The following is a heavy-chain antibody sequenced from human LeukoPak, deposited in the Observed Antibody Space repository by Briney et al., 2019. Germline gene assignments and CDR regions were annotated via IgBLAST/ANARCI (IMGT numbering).Heavy chain of an antibody. CDR2: ISSSGSTI. D-gene: IGHD6-13*01. V-gene: IGHV3-11*01. CDR3: ARAVGSSWYIPFDY. Sequence: GGSLRLSCAASGFTFSDYYMSWIRQAPGKGLEGVSYISSSGSTIYCADSVKGRFTISRDNAKNSLYLQMNSLRAEDTAVYYCARAVGSSWYIPFDYWGQGTLVTVSS. CDR1: GFTFSDYY. J-gene: IGHJ4*02.